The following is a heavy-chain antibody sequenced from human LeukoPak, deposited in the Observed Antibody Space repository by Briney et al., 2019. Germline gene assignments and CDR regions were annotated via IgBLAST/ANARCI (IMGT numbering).Heavy chain of an antibody. V-gene: IGHV3-23*01. CDR1: GFTFSSYA. D-gene: IGHD3-22*01. CDR2: ISGSGGST. CDR3: AKNSRRSYYDSSGYWSDY. Sequence: GGSLRLSCAASGFTFSSYAMSWVRQAPGKGLEWVSAISGSGGSTYYADSVKGRFTISRDNSKNTLYLQMNSLRAEDTAVYYCAKNSRRSYYDSSGYWSDYWGQGTLVTVSS. J-gene: IGHJ4*02.